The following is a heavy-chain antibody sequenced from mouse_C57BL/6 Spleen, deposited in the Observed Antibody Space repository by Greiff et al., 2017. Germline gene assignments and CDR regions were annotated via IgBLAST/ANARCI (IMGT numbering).Heavy chain of an antibody. Sequence: QVHVKQPGAELVMPGASVKLSCKASGYTFTSYWMHWVKQRPGQGLEWIGEIDPSDSYTNYNQKFKGKSTLTVDKSSSTAYMQLSSLTSEDSAVYYCARGDAMDYWGQGTSVTVSS. CDR2: IDPSDSYT. CDR3: ARGDAMDY. V-gene: IGHV1-69*01. J-gene: IGHJ4*01. CDR1: GYTFTSYW.